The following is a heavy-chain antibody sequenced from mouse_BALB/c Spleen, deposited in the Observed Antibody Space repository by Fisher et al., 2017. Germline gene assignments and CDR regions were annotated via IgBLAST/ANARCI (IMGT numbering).Heavy chain of an antibody. J-gene: IGHJ4*01. CDR3: GGLLRYYAMDY. D-gene: IGHD1-1*01. Sequence: KVKGKATLTADKSSSTAYMQLSSLTSEDSAVYYCGGLLRYYAMDYWGQGTSVTVSS. V-gene: IGHV1-77*01.